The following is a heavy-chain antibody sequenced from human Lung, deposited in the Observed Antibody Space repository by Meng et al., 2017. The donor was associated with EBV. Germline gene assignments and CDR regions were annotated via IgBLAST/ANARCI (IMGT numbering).Heavy chain of an antibody. J-gene: IGHJ2*01. D-gene: IGHD4-17*01. CDR3: ASLYGDSSVWYLDL. V-gene: IGHV4-31*03. CDR2: IYYSGST. Sequence: VELQESGPVLVKPSQTLSLTCTVSGGSISSGNHYWSWIRQHPGKGLEYIGYIYYSGSTYYNPSLKSRVIISVDTSKNQFSLRLNSVTAADTAVYYCASLYGDSSVWYLDLWGRGTLVTVSS. CDR1: GGSISSGNHY.